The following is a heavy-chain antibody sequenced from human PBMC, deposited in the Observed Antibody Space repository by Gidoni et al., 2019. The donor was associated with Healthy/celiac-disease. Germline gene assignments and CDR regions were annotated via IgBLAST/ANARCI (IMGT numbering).Heavy chain of an antibody. CDR3: AKDYGAYYYDSSGYFTNWFDP. J-gene: IGHJ5*02. V-gene: IGHV3-9*01. CDR2: ISWNSGSI. CDR1: GFPFDDYA. Sequence: EVQLVESGGVLVHPGRSLRLSCAASGFPFDDYAMTWFRQAPGKGLELVSGISWNSGSIHYADSVKGRFTISRDNAKNSLFLQMNSLRAEDTALYYCAKDYGAYYYDSSGYFTNWFDPWGQGTLVTVSS. D-gene: IGHD3-22*01.